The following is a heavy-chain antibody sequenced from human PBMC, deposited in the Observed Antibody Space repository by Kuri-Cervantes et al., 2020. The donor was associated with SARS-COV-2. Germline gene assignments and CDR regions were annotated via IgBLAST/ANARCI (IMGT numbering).Heavy chain of an antibody. V-gene: IGHV3-74*03. CDR2: INSDGSTT. CDR1: GITFSRYW. CDR3: AGYYYDSRTFDI. Sequence: GESLKISCVASGITFSRYWMYWVRQPPGKGLVWVSRINSDGSTTTYADFVKGRFTISRDNAKNTVYLQMNSLRAEDTAVYYCAGYYYDSRTFDIWGQGTMVTVSS. J-gene: IGHJ3*02. D-gene: IGHD3-22*01.